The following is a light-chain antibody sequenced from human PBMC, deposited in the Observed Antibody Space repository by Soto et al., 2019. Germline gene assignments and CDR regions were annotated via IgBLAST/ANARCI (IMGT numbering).Light chain of an antibody. CDR1: QSIDDW. V-gene: IGKV1-5*03. Sequence: DIQMTQSPSTLSASVGDRVTITCRASQSIDDWLAWYQQKPGKAPKLLIYKASILESGVPSRFSGSGSETAFTLTISSLQPDEFATYYCQHYNSYWTFGRGTKVDFK. CDR3: QHYNSYWT. CDR2: KAS. J-gene: IGKJ1*01.